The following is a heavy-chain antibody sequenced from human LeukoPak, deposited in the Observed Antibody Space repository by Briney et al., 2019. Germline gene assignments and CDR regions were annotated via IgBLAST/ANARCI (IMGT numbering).Heavy chain of an antibody. J-gene: IGHJ4*02. V-gene: IGHV3-11*04. CDR2: ISSSGSTI. D-gene: IGHD4-23*01. CDR1: GFTFSDYY. Sequence: GGSLRLSCAASGFTFSDYYMSWIRQAPGKGLEWVSYISSSGSTIYYADSVKGRFTISRDNAKNSLYLQMNSLRAEDTAVYYCAKDRTTVVTPVSPFDYWGQGTLVTVSS. CDR3: AKDRTTVVTPVSPFDY.